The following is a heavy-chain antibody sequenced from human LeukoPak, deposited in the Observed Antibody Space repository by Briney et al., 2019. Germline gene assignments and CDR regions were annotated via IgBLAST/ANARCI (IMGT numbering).Heavy chain of an antibody. CDR1: GGSFSGYY. J-gene: IGHJ5*02. D-gene: IGHD2-2*03. Sequence: PSETLSLTCAVYGGSFSGYYWSWIRQPPGKGLEWIGEINHSGSTNYNPSLKSRVTISVDTSKNQFSLKLSSVTAADTAVYYCAKSGYCSSTSCYSRRNNWFDPWGQGTLVSVSS. V-gene: IGHV4-34*01. CDR2: INHSGST. CDR3: AKSGYCSSTSCYSRRNNWFDP.